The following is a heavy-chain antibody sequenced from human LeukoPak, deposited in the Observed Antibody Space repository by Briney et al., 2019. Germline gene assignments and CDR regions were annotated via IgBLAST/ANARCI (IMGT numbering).Heavy chain of an antibody. Sequence: KPSETLSLTCAVYGGSFSGYYWSWIRQPPGKGLEWIGSIHYSGKVYYNPSLKSRVTTSVDTSTDQFSLRLSSATAADTAIYYCARQSGDQSSAWYFDAWGQGTLVTVSS. D-gene: IGHD6-19*01. V-gene: IGHV4-34*01. CDR1: GGSFSGYY. CDR3: ARQSGDQSSAWYFDA. CDR2: IHYSGKV. J-gene: IGHJ4*02.